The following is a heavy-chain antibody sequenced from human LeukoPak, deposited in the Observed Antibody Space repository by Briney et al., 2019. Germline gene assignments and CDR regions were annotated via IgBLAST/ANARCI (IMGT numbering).Heavy chain of an antibody. J-gene: IGHJ4*02. CDR3: ARDLYGVVTAFDY. D-gene: IGHD3-3*01. CDR1: GFTFSSYG. CDR2: ISSSSSTI. Sequence: GRSLRLSCAASGFTFSSYGMHWVRQAPGKGLEWVSYISSSSSTIYYADSVKGRFTISRDNAKNSLYLQVNSLRAEDTAVYYCARDLYGVVTAFDYWGQGTLVTVSS. V-gene: IGHV3-48*01.